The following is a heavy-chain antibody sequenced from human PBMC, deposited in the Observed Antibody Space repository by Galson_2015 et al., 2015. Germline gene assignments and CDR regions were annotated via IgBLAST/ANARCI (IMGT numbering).Heavy chain of an antibody. J-gene: IGHJ2*01. D-gene: IGHD4-17*01. CDR1: GYTFTNYY. Sequence: SVKVSCKASGYTFTNYYMHWVRQAPGQGLGWMGIINPSGGSASYAQKFQGRVTMTRDTSTGTVYMELSSLRSEDTAVYYCARDATTVTTIHWYIDLWGRGTLVTVSS. CDR3: ARDATTVTTIHWYIDL. CDR2: INPSGGSA. V-gene: IGHV1-46*01.